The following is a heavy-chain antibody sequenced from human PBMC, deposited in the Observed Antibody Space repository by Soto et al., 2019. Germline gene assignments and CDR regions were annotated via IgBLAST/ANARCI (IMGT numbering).Heavy chain of an antibody. V-gene: IGHV1-18*01. CDR2: ISAYNGNT. J-gene: IGHJ4*02. CDR1: GYIFTSYG. Sequence: ASVKVSCKASGYIFTSYGISWVRQAPGQGLEWMGWISAYNGNTNYAQKLQGRVTMTTDTSTSTAYMELRSLRSDDTVVYYCARSNDYADYSYFDYCGQGTLVTGSS. CDR3: ARSNDYADYSYFDY. D-gene: IGHD4-17*01.